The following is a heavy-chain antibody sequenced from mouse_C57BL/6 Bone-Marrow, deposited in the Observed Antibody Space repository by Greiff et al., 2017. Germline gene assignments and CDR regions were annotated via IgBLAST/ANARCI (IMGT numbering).Heavy chain of an antibody. CDR2: IDPSDSYT. CDR3: ASPYDYDGYAMDY. Sequence: QVQLQQPGAELVRPGTSVKLSCKASGYTFTSYWMHWVKQRPGQGLEWIGVIDPSDSYTNYNQKFKGKATLTVDTSSSTAYMQLSSLTSEDSVVYYCASPYDYDGYAMDYWGQGTSVTVSS. D-gene: IGHD2-4*01. V-gene: IGHV1-59*01. CDR1: GYTFTSYW. J-gene: IGHJ4*01.